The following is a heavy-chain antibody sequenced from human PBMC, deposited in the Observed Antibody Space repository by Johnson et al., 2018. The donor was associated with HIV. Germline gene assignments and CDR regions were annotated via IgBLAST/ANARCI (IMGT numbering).Heavy chain of an antibody. CDR3: AKDRENWGSGDAFDI. CDR2: INWNGGST. V-gene: IGHV3-20*04. J-gene: IGHJ3*02. D-gene: IGHD7-27*01. CDR1: GFTFDDHD. Sequence: VQLVESGGGVVRPGGSLRLSCAASGFTFDDHDMNWVRQVPGKGLEWVSGINWNGGSTGYADSVKGRFTISRDNAKNSLYLQMNSLRAEDTAVYYCAKDRENWGSGDAFDIWGQGTMVTVSS.